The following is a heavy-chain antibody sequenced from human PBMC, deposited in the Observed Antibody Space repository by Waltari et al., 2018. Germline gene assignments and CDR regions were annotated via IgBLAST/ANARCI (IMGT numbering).Heavy chain of an antibody. V-gene: IGHV3-66*02. CDR3: ARNPRYDSPD. CDR2: IYSGDYT. Sequence: EVQLAESGGGLVQPGGHLRISCAASGFTVSNNYMSWVRQAPGKGLEWVSLIYSGDYTQYADSVKGRFTISRDNSKNTLYLQMNSLRVEDTAVYYCARNPRYDSPDWGQGTLVTVSS. CDR1: GFTVSNNY. D-gene: IGHD3-22*01. J-gene: IGHJ4*02.